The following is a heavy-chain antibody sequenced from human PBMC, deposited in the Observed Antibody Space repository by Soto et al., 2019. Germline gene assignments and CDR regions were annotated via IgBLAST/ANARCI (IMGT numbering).Heavy chain of an antibody. D-gene: IGHD6-13*01. CDR2: IYHSGRT. V-gene: IGHV4-4*02. CDR1: GGSISSSNW. J-gene: IGHJ4*02. CDR3: ARIAAAGTSVDY. Sequence: QVQLQESGPGLVKPSGTLSLTCAVSGGSISSSNWWSWVRQPPGKGLEWIGEIYHSGRTNYNPSLTTEATISLDKSMTQFSRKLSSVTAADTAVYYCARIAAAGTSVDYWGQGTLVTVSS.